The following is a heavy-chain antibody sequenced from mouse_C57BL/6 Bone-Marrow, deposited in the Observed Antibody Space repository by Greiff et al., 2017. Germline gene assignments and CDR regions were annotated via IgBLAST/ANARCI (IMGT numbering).Heavy chain of an antibody. Sequence: DVKLQESGPGLVKPSQSLSLTCSVTGYSITSGYYWNWIRQFPGNKLEWMGYISYDGSNNYNPSLKNRISITRDTSKNQFFLKLNSVTTEDTATYYCARDTYYDYDGFAYWGQGTLVTVSA. V-gene: IGHV3-6*01. J-gene: IGHJ3*01. CDR3: ARDTYYDYDGFAY. CDR1: GYSITSGYY. CDR2: ISYDGSN. D-gene: IGHD2-4*01.